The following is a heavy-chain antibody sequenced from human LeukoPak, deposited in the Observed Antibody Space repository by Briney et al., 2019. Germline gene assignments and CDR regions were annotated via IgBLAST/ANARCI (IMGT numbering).Heavy chain of an antibody. CDR1: GFTFSSYA. CDR3: AKVDSNGYSSGWYFDY. D-gene: IGHD6-19*01. V-gene: IGHV3-23*01. CDR2: ISGSGGNT. J-gene: IGHJ4*02. Sequence: GGSLRLSCAASGFTFSSYAMSWVRQAPGKGLEWVSSISGSGGNTYYADSVKGRFTISRDNSKNTLYLQMNSLRAEDTAVYYCAKVDSNGYSSGWYFDYWGQGTLVTVSS.